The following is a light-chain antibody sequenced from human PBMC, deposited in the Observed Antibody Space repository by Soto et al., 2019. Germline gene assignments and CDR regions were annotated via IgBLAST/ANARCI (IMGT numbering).Light chain of an antibody. CDR2: KAS. J-gene: IGKJ1*01. CDR1: QSIGSG. CDR3: QQYDFYWT. V-gene: IGKV1-5*03. Sequence: DIQMTQSPSTRSASVGDRVTITCRDSQSIGSGLAWYQQKPGKAPKLLIYKASTLESGVPLRFSGSGSGTEFTLTITSLQPDDFATYYCQQYDFYWTFGQGTKVEIK.